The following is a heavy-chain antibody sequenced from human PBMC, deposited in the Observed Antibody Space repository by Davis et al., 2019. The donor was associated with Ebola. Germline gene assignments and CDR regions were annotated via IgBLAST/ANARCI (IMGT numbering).Heavy chain of an antibody. CDR3: AKSGLSFGVVKYHYGMDV. CDR1: GYTFTGYY. J-gene: IGHJ6*04. D-gene: IGHD3-3*01. V-gene: IGHV1-2*06. Sequence: ASVKVSCKASGYTFTGYYMHWVRQAPGQGLEWMGRINPNSGGTNYAQKFQGRVTMTRDTSISTAYMELSRLRSDDTAVYYCAKSGLSFGVVKYHYGMDVWGKGTTVTVSS. CDR2: INPNSGGT.